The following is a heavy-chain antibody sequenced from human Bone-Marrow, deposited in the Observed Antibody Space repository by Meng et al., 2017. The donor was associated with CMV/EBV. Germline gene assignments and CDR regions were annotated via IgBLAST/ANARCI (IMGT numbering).Heavy chain of an antibody. CDR3: AREGSYYDFWSGYYPVYYYYGMDV. CDR1: GGTFSSYA. D-gene: IGHD3-3*01. J-gene: IGHJ6*01. Sequence: SVKVSCKASGGTFSSYAISWVRQAPGQGLEWMGGIIPIFGTANYAQKFQGRVTITTDESTSTAYMELSSLRSEDTAVYYCAREGSYYDFWSGYYPVYYYYGMDVWGQGHTVNGAS. CDR2: IIPIFGTA. V-gene: IGHV1-69*05.